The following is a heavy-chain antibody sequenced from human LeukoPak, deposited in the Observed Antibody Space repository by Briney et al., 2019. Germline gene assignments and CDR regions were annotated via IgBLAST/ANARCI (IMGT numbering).Heavy chain of an antibody. CDR3: ARGDSSSWYKRDAFDI. V-gene: IGHV4-39*07. Sequence: TSETLSLTCTVSGGSINSGSLYWGWIRQPPGKDLEWIGSIYYSGSTYYNPSLKSRVTISVDTSKNQFSLKLSSVTAADTAVYYCARGDSSSWYKRDAFDIWGQGTMVTVSS. J-gene: IGHJ3*02. D-gene: IGHD6-13*01. CDR1: GGSINSGSLY. CDR2: IYYSGST.